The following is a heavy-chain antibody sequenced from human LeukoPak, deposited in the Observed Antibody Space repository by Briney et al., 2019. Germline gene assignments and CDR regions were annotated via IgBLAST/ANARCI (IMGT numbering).Heavy chain of an antibody. CDR2: INPNGGGT. V-gene: IGHV1-2*02. Sequence: ASVQVSCKASGYTFTGYCMHCVRQVPGQGLEWMGWINPNGGGTNYVQKFQGRVTMTRDTSISTAYMKLSMLISDDTAVYYCATAWCVNSGRYPYYCDVDVGGKGTTVTVSS. CDR1: GYTFTGYC. CDR3: ATAWCVNSGRYPYYCDVDV. J-gene: IGHJ6*03. D-gene: IGHD7-27*01.